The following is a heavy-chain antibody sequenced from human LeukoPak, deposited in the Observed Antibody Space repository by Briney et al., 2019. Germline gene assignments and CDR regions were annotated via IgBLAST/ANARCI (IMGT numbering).Heavy chain of an antibody. J-gene: IGHJ4*02. V-gene: IGHV3-48*01. Sequence: HPGGSLRLSCAASGFTFSSYSMNWVRQAPGKGLEWVSYISSSSSTIYYADSVKGRFAISRDNAKNSLYLQMNSLRAEDTAVYYCARDPALYCSGGSCYSGSNYFDYWGQGALVTVSS. CDR2: ISSSSSTI. D-gene: IGHD2-15*01. CDR1: GFTFSSYS. CDR3: ARDPALYCSGGSCYSGSNYFDY.